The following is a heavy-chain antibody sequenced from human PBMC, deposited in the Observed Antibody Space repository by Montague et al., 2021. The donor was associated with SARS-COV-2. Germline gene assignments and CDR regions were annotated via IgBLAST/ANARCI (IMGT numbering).Heavy chain of an antibody. J-gene: IGHJ6*02. CDR1: GGSISSSSYY. V-gene: IGHV4-39*07. CDR2: VYYSGST. CDR3: ARDNEHYYSPNYYYRMDV. Sequence: SETLSLTCTVSGGSISSSSYYWGWIRQPPGKGLEWIGSVYYSGSTNYNPSLKSRVTISVDMSKNQFSLKLSSVTAADTAVYYCARDNEHYYSPNYYYRMDVWGQGTTVTVSS. D-gene: IGHD3-22*01.